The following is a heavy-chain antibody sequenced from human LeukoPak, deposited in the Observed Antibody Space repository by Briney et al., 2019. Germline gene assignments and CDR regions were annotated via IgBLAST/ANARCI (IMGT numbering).Heavy chain of an antibody. CDR1: GFTFSNYW. J-gene: IGHJ4*02. Sequence: GGSLRLSCAASGFTFSNYWMSWVRQAPGKGPEWVANIKQDGSEKYYVDSVKGRFTISRDNAKNSLFLQMNSLRADDTAVYYCAVQIAGTFTYWGQGTLVTVSS. CDR3: AVQIAGTFTY. D-gene: IGHD6-13*01. CDR2: IKQDGSEK. V-gene: IGHV3-7*01.